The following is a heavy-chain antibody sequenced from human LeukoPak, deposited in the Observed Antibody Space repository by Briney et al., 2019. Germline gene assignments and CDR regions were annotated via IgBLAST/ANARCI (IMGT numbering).Heavy chain of an antibody. CDR3: ARDLVGCSSTSCRNWFDP. V-gene: IGHV1-18*01. Sequence: RASVKVSRKASGYTFTSYGISWVRQAPGHGLEWMGWISAYNGNTNYAQKLQGRVTMTTDTSTSTAYMELRSLRSDDTAVYYCARDLVGCSSTSCRNWFDPWGQGTLVTVSS. CDR2: ISAYNGNT. D-gene: IGHD2-2*01. CDR1: GYTFTSYG. J-gene: IGHJ5*02.